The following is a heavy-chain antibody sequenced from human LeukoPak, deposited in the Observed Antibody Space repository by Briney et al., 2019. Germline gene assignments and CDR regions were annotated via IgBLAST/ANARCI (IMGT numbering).Heavy chain of an antibody. D-gene: IGHD4-17*01. CDR3: ARDHHDYGPTTGLDY. V-gene: IGHV1-3*01. CDR1: GYTFTSYA. CDR2: INAGNGNT. J-gene: IGHJ4*02. Sequence: ASVKVSCKASGYTFTSYAMHWVRQAPGQRLEWMGWINAGNGNTKYSQKFQGRVTITRDTSASTAYMELSSLRSEDTAVYYCARDHHDYGPTTGLDYWGQGTLVTVSS.